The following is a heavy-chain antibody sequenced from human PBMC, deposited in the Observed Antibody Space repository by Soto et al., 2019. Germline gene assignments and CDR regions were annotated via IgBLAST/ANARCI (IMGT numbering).Heavy chain of an antibody. CDR1: GGSISSSDYY. Sequence: SETLSLTCTVSGGSISSSDYYWGWIRQPPGKGLEWIGSIHYSGTTYYNPSLKSRVTISVDTSKNQFSLKLSSVTAADTAVYYFASEEMATMRHNLFASWGQGTLVTVSS. CDR3: ASEEMATMRHNLFAS. D-gene: IGHD5-12*01. V-gene: IGHV4-39*02. CDR2: IHYSGTT. J-gene: IGHJ5*01.